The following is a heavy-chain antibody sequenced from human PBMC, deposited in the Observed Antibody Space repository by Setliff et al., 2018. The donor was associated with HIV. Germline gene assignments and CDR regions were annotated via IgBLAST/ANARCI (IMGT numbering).Heavy chain of an antibody. CDR2: INPSSGGT. CDR3: ATWGGSPDGYFYYYMDV. Sequence: ASVKVSCKASGYTFTGYYIRWVRRAPGQGLERMGRINPSSGGTNYAPKFQGRVTMTRDKSISTAYMELSRLRSDDTAVYYCATWGGSPDGYFYYYMDVWGKGTTVTVSS. CDR1: GYTFTGYY. V-gene: IGHV1-2*06. D-gene: IGHD1-26*01. J-gene: IGHJ6*03.